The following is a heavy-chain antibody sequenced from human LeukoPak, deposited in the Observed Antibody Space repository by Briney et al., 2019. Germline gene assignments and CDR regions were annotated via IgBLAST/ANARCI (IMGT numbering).Heavy chain of an antibody. D-gene: IGHD1-26*01. V-gene: IGHV3-23*01. CDR2: ISGRGGDT. Sequence: GGSLRLSCAASGFTFRRSAMTWVRQVPGKGLEWVSTISGRGGDTDYADSVKGRFIISRDSPENTLYLQMHSLGVEDTGVYYCAKGLWASTVGATGIFFDYWGQGIQVTVSS. CDR3: AKGLWASTVGATGIFFDY. J-gene: IGHJ4*02. CDR1: GFTFRRSA.